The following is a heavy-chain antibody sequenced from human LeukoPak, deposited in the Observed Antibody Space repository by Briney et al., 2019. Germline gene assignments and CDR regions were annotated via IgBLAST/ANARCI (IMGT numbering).Heavy chain of an antibody. D-gene: IGHD3-22*01. CDR3: AKDPPRSRAIVDAFDV. CDR1: GFTFSSYA. Sequence: GGSLRLSCAASGFTFSSYAMIWVRQAPGKGLEWVSVISGSGSSTDYADSVKGRFTISRDNSKNALYLQMNSLRDEDTAVYYCAKDPPRSRAIVDAFDVWGQGTMVTVSS. V-gene: IGHV3-23*01. CDR2: ISGSGSST. J-gene: IGHJ3*01.